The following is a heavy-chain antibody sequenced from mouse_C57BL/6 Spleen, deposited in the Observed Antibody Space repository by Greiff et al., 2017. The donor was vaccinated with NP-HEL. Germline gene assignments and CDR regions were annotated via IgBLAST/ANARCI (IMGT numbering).Heavy chain of an antibody. CDR3: ARHEDGGYDGYYDYAMDY. J-gene: IGHJ4*01. CDR2: FYPGSGSI. V-gene: IGHV1-62-2*01. CDR1: GYTFTEYT. D-gene: IGHD2-3*01. Sequence: VQLQQSGAELVKPGASVKLSCKASGYTFTEYTIHWVKQRPGQGLEWIGWFYPGSGSIKYNEKFKNKATLTADKASSTVYMELSRLASEDSAIYLCARHEDGGYDGYYDYAMDYWGQGTSVTVSS.